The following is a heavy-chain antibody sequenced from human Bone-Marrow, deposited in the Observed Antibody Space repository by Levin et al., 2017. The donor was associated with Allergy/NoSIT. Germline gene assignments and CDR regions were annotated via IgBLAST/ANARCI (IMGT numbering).Heavy chain of an antibody. D-gene: IGHD4-17*01. CDR1: RFTFSSYG. CDR3: AKDQDYEGDNWFDP. V-gene: IGHV3-30*18. J-gene: IGHJ5*02. CDR2: ISYDGSNK. Sequence: PGGSLRLSCAASRFTFSSYGMHWVRQAPGKGLEWVAVISYDGSNKYYADSVKGRFTISRDNSKNTLYLQMNSLRAEDTAVYYCAKDQDYEGDNWFDPWGQGTLVTVSS.